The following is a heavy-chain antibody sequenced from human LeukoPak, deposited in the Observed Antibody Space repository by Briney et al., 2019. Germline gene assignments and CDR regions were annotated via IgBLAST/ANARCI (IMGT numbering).Heavy chain of an antibody. V-gene: IGHV3-23*01. D-gene: IGHD4-17*01. CDR3: SKKGQNEDYGKPD. CDR1: GFIFTNYC. CDR2: ISRNSGDYT. J-gene: IGHJ4*02. Sequence: GGSLRLSCAASGFIFTNYCMHWVRQAPGKGLECAASISRNSGDYTLYAASVKGRFTISRDNSRSTLYLQMNSLRAEDTAVYYCSKKGQNEDYGKPDWGQGTLVTVSS.